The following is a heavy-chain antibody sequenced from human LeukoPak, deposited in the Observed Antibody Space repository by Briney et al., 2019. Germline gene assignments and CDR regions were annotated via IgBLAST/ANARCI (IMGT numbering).Heavy chain of an antibody. V-gene: IGHV4-61*08. Sequence: SETLSLTCTVSGGSISSGGYYWSWIRQHPGKGLEWMGYIYYSGSTNYNPSLKSRVTISVDTSKNQFSLKLSSVTAADTAVYYCARGPDYGDYVMDYYYGMDVWGQGTTVTVSS. CDR1: GGSISSGGYY. CDR2: IYYSGST. D-gene: IGHD4-17*01. J-gene: IGHJ6*02. CDR3: ARGPDYGDYVMDYYYGMDV.